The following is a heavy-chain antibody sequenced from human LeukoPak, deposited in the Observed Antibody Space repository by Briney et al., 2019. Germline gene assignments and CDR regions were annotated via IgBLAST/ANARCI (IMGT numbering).Heavy chain of an antibody. Sequence: SETLSLTCAVYGGSFSGYYWSWIRQPLGKGLEWIGEINHSGSTNYNPSLKSRVTISVDTSKNQFSLKLSSVTAADTAVYYCARPLPTDYYGSGSYPRPDAFDIWGQGTMVTVSS. CDR1: GGSFSGYY. J-gene: IGHJ3*02. CDR2: INHSGST. CDR3: ARPLPTDYYGSGSYPRPDAFDI. V-gene: IGHV4-34*01. D-gene: IGHD3-10*01.